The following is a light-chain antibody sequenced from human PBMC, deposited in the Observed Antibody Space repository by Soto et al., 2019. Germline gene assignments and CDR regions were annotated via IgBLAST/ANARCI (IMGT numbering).Light chain of an antibody. V-gene: IGKV3-11*01. Sequence: EIVLTQSPATLSLSPGERATLSCRASQSVSSYLACYQQKPGQAPRLLIYDASNRATGIPSRFSGSGSGTDFDLTISSLDPDDFAVYYCQQRSNWPFTFGGGNKVEIK. J-gene: IGKJ4*01. CDR2: DAS. CDR1: QSVSSY. CDR3: QQRSNWPFT.